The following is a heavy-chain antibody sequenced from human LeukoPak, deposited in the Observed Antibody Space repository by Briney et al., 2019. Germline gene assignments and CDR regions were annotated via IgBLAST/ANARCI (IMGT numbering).Heavy chain of an antibody. CDR3: ARAVHGPNFDY. D-gene: IGHD4-17*01. Sequence: PSQTLSLTCTVSGGSISSGSYYWSWIRQPAGKGLEWIGRIYTSGSTNYNPSLKSRVTISVDTSKNQFSLKLSSVTAADTAVYYCARAVHGPNFDYWGQGTLVTVSS. CDR2: IYTSGST. CDR1: GGSISSGSYY. J-gene: IGHJ4*02. V-gene: IGHV4-61*02.